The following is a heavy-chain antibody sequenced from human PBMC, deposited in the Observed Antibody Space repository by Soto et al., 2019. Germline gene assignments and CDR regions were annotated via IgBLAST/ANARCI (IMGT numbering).Heavy chain of an antibody. V-gene: IGHV1-3*01. Sequence: ASVKVSCKASGYTFTSYAMHWVRQAPGQRLEWMGWINAGNGNTKYSQKFQGRVTITRDTSASTAYMELSSLRSEDTAVYYCARELGYCCSTSCPDRFYPRGQRTLVIVSS. CDR2: INAGNGNT. J-gene: IGHJ5*02. CDR3: ARELGYCCSTSCPDRFYP. D-gene: IGHD2-2*03. CDR1: GYTFTSYA.